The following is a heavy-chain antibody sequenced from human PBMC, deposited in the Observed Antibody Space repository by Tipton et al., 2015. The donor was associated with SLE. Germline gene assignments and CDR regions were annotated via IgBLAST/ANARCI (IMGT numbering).Heavy chain of an antibody. CDR3: ARDLWIAVAGIGAFDI. CDR1: GGSLSSYY. J-gene: IGHJ3*02. CDR2: ISYSGST. D-gene: IGHD6-19*01. V-gene: IGHV4-4*08. Sequence: TLSLTCTVSGGSLSSYYWSWLRQPPGKGLEWIGYISYSGSTNYNPPLKSRVTISVDTSKNQFSLKLSSVAAADTAVYYCARDLWIAVAGIGAFDIWGQGTMVTVSS.